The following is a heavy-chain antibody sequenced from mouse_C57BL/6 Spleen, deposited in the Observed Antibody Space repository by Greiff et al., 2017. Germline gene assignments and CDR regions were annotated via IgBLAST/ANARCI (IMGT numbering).Heavy chain of an antibody. J-gene: IGHJ1*03. CDR1: GYTFTSYW. Sequence: VQLQQPGAELVMPGASVKLSCKASGYTFTSYWMHWVKQRPGQGLEWIGEIDPSDSYTNYNQKFKGKSTLTVDKSSSTAYMQLSSLTSEDSAVYYGARSGYYGSSYNWYFDVWGTGTTVTVSS. D-gene: IGHD1-1*01. CDR2: IDPSDSYT. V-gene: IGHV1-69*01. CDR3: ARSGYYGSSYNWYFDV.